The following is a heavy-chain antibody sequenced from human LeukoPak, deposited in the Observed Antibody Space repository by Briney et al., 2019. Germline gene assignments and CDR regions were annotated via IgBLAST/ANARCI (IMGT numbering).Heavy chain of an antibody. CDR1: GFTVSSNY. D-gene: IGHD3-16*01. CDR2: IYSGGST. Sequence: GGSLRLSCAASGFTVSSNYMSWVRQAPGKGLEWVSVIYSGGSTYYSDSVKGRFTISRDNSKNTLYLQMNSLRAEDTAVYYCARDSLGEYFDYWGQGTLVTVSS. CDR3: ARDSLGEYFDY. V-gene: IGHV3-66*02. J-gene: IGHJ4*02.